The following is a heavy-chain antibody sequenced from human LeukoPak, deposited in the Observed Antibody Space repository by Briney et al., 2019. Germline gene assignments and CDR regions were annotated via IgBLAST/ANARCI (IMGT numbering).Heavy chain of an antibody. CDR2: ISSSGGST. CDR1: RFTFSSYA. Sequence: QPGRPLRLSCASSRFTFSSYAMSWVRHPPGKGLEWVAAISSSGGSTYYADSVKGRFTISRDNSKNTLYLQMNSLRAEDTAVYYCAKSPGWGYCSSTSCYLYFDFWGQGTLVTVSS. CDR3: AKSPGWGYCSSTSCYLYFDF. D-gene: IGHD2-2*01. J-gene: IGHJ4*02. V-gene: IGHV3-23*01.